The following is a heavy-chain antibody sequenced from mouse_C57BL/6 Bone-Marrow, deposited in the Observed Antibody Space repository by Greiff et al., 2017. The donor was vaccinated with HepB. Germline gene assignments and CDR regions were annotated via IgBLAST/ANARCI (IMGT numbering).Heavy chain of an antibody. V-gene: IGHV1-39*01. J-gene: IGHJ3*01. CDR2: INPNYGTT. D-gene: IGHD2-2*01. Sequence: VQLQQSGPELVKPGASVKISCKASGYSFTDYNMNWVKQSNGKCLEWIGVINPNYGTTSYNQKFKGKATLTVDQSSSTAYMQLNSLTSEDSAVYYCARSNRYGYDVWFAYWGQGTLVTVSA. CDR1: GYSFTDYN. CDR3: ARSNRYGYDVWFAY.